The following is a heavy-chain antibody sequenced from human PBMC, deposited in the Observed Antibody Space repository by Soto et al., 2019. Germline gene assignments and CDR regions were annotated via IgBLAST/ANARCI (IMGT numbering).Heavy chain of an antibody. CDR3: ARDAGFGYCIRPRCSTLDY. Sequence: QVQLVESGGGVVQPGRSLRLSCAASGFTFSNYVMHWVRQAPGKGLEWVALIWYDGSNKYYADFVKGRFTISRDNSRYTLFLQMNSLSAEDTAVYYCARDAGFGYCIRPRCSTLDYWGQGTLVTVSS. CDR1: GFTFSNYV. D-gene: IGHD2-2*02. V-gene: IGHV3-33*01. J-gene: IGHJ4*02. CDR2: IWYDGSNK.